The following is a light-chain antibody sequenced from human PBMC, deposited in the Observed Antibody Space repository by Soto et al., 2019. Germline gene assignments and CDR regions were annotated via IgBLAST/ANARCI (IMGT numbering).Light chain of an antibody. J-gene: IGKJ2*01. Sequence: DIQMTQSPSSLSASVGDRVTITCRASQRIGTYLNWYLQKPGAAPKVLIYAASSLQSGVPSRFSGSGSGTDFTLIITSLQPEDVATYYCQQSHSAPATFGQGTKLEIK. CDR1: QRIGTY. CDR3: QQSHSAPAT. CDR2: AAS. V-gene: IGKV1-39*01.